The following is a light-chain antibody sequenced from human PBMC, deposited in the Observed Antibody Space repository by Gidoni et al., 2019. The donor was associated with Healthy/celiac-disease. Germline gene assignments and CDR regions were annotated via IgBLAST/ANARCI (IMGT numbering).Light chain of an antibody. CDR1: QSVSSSY. CDR3: QQYGSSLPYT. V-gene: IGKV3-20*01. Sequence: EIVLTQSPGTLSLYPGERATLSCRASQSVSSSYLAWYQQKPGQAPRLLIYGASSRATGIPDRFSCSGSGTDFTLTISRLEPEDFAVYYCQQYGSSLPYTFGQGTKLEIK. CDR2: GAS. J-gene: IGKJ2*01.